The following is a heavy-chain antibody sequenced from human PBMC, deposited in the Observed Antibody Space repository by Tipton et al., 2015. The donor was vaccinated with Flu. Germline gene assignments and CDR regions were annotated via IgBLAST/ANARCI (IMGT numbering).Heavy chain of an antibody. V-gene: IGHV4-59*12. D-gene: IGHD3-10*01. CDR2: ISYSGST. Sequence: TLSLTCSVSGGSISSYYWSWIRQSPGKGLEWIGYISYSGSTNYNPSPKSRVTISVDTSKNQFSLTLNSVTAADTAVYYCARGSGSGTFVIFDFWGQGTLVTVSS. J-gene: IGHJ5*01. CDR3: ARGSGSGTFVIFDF. CDR1: GGSISSYY.